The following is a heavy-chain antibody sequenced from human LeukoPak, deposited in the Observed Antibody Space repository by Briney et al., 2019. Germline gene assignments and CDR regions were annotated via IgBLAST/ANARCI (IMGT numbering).Heavy chain of an antibody. Sequence: ASVKVSCKVSGYTLTELSMHWVRQAPGKGLEWMGGFDPEDGETIYAQKFQGRVTMTEDTSTDTAYMELSSLRAEDTAVYYCATHKVGSSWGTPEYWGQGTLVTVSS. J-gene: IGHJ4*02. CDR3: ATHKVGSSWGTPEY. CDR2: FDPEDGET. V-gene: IGHV1-24*01. CDR1: GYTLTELS. D-gene: IGHD6-13*01.